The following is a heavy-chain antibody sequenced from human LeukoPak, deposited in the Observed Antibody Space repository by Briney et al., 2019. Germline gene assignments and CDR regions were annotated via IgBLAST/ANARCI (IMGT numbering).Heavy chain of an antibody. J-gene: IGHJ4*02. Sequence: GGSLRLSCAASGFTFSSYSMNWVRQAPGKGLEWVSYISSSGSTIYYADSVKGRFTISRDNAKNSLYLQMNSLRAEDTAVYYCARAETTVVTPVDYWGQGTLVTVSS. CDR3: ARAETTVVTPVDY. CDR1: GFTFSSYS. CDR2: ISSSGSTI. D-gene: IGHD4-23*01. V-gene: IGHV3-48*04.